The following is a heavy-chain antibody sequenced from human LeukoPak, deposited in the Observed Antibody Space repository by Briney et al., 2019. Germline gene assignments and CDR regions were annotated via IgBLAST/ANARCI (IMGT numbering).Heavy chain of an antibody. D-gene: IGHD3-3*01. CDR3: ARDPYYDFSSAYKGAYYFDG. J-gene: IGHJ4*02. Sequence: SVKVSCKASGGTFSSYAISWVRQAPGQGLEWMGWIIPISGIANYAQKFQGRVTITADKSTSTAYMELSSLGSEDTAVYYCARDPYYDFSSAYKGAYYFDGWGQGTLVTVPA. CDR2: IIPISGIA. CDR1: GGTFSSYA. V-gene: IGHV1-69*10.